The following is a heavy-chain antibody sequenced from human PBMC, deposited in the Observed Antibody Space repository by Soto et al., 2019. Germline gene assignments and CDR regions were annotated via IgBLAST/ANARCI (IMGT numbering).Heavy chain of an antibody. CDR1: GGSISSSSYY. J-gene: IGHJ4*02. Sequence: QLQLQESGPGLVKPSETLSLTCTVSGGSISSSSYYWGWIRQPPGKGLEWIGRIYYSGSTYYNPSLKSRVTISVDTAKNQFSLKLSSVTAADTAVYYCARHVDTAMPTFDYWGQGTLVTVSS. CDR2: IYYSGST. V-gene: IGHV4-39*01. D-gene: IGHD5-18*01. CDR3: ARHVDTAMPTFDY.